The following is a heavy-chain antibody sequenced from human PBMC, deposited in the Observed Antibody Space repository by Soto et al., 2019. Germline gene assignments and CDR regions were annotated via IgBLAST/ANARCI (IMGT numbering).Heavy chain of an antibody. V-gene: IGHV5-51*01. Sequence: PGGSLKISCKGSGYSFGSYWIGWVRQMPGKGLEWMGIIYPGDSDTRYSPSFQGQVTISADKSISTAYLQWSSLKASDTAMYYCARLGGHSYAYVRYYYNGMDVWGQGTTVTGSS. J-gene: IGHJ6*02. D-gene: IGHD5-18*01. CDR2: IYPGDSDT. CDR3: ARLGGHSYAYVRYYYNGMDV. CDR1: GYSFGSYW.